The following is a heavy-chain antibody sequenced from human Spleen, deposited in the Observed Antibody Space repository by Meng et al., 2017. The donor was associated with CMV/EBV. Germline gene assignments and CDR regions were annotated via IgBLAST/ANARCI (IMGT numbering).Heavy chain of an antibody. CDR2: IYPGDSDT. D-gene: IGHD6-6*01. Sequence: KASGYIFTSYWIGWVRQMPGKGLEWMGIIYPGDSDTRYSPSFQGQVTISADKSIGTAYLQWRSLKASDTAIYYCARQEFGSSSGGNYWGQGTLVTVSS. CDR1: GYIFTSYW. CDR3: ARQEFGSSSGGNY. V-gene: IGHV5-51*01. J-gene: IGHJ4*02.